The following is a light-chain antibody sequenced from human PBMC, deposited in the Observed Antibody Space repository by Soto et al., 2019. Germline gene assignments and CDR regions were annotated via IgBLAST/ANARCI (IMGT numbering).Light chain of an antibody. V-gene: IGKV3-20*01. CDR3: QQYTDWPLT. CDR2: GVS. J-gene: IGKJ1*01. Sequence: EVVMPQSPATLSVSPGERATLSCRASQSITGTYLAWYQQKPGQAPRLLIYGVSSRATGVPDRFSGSGSGTDFTLTISRLEPEDFAVYYCQQYTDWPLTFGQGTKVDIK. CDR1: QSITGTY.